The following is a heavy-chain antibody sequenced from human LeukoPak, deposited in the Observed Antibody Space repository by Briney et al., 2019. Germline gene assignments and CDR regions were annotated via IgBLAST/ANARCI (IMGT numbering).Heavy chain of an antibody. Sequence: PSETLSLTCTVSGGSISNSRYYWGWIRQPPGKGLEGIGTIYYSGSTYYNPSLKSRVTISVDTSKNQFSLKLSSVTAADTAVYYCARAVAGTYYWGLGTLVTVSS. CDR3: ARAVAGTYY. CDR1: GGSISNSRYY. V-gene: IGHV4-39*07. J-gene: IGHJ4*02. D-gene: IGHD6-19*01. CDR2: IYYSGST.